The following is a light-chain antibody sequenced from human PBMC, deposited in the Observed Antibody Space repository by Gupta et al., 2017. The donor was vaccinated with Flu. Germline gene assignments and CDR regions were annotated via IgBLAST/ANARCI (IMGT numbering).Light chain of an antibody. V-gene: IGKV3-20*01. J-gene: IGKJ2*01. CDR3: QQYPEYT. CDR1: QSVTSNF. Sequence: GERSTRSCRDSQSVTSNFLDWQQQKPGQAPRILIYGCYNRDTDGRARFSGSGAGTDFTLTSPGRDNEDFDGYDVQQYPEYTFGQGTMLEIK. CDR2: GCY.